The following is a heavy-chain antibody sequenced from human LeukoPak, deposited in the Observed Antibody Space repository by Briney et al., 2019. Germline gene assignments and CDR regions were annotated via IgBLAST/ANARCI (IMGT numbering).Heavy chain of an antibody. Sequence: PGGSLRLSCAASGFTFSSYAMHWVRQAPGKGLEWVAVISYGGSNKYYADSVKGRFTISRDNSKNTLYLQMNSLRAEDTAVYYCARALHNVLLWFGESMDVWGKGTTVTISS. J-gene: IGHJ6*03. CDR2: ISYGGSNK. CDR1: GFTFSSYA. D-gene: IGHD3-10*01. CDR3: ARALHNVLLWFGESMDV. V-gene: IGHV3-30*04.